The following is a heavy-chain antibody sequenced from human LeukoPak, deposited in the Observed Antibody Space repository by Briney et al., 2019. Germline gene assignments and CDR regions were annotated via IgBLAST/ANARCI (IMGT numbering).Heavy chain of an antibody. CDR2: IYSSGST. CDR3: ARSDGYGLVGI. J-gene: IGHJ3*02. D-gene: IGHD3-10*01. V-gene: IGHV4-39*07. CDR1: GASISGGSNY. Sequence: SETLSLTCSVSGASISGGSNYAGWIRKPPGRTLEWIGSIYSSGSTYYNPSLKSRVIIIIDTPKNHFSLTLSSVTAADTAVYYCARSDGYGLVGIWGQGTMVTVSS.